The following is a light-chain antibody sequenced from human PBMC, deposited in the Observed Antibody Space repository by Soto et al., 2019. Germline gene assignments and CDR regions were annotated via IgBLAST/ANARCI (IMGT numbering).Light chain of an antibody. Sequence: DVVMTQSPLSLPVTLGQPASISCRSSQSLAYIDGNTYLNWFHQRPGQSPRRLINQVSNRDSGVSDRVSGNGSGADFTLKIRRVEADDVGVYYFMQGAHWRSYTFVQGTKLEIK. V-gene: IGKV2-30*01. CDR3: MQGAHWRSYT. CDR2: QVS. CDR1: QSLAYIDGNTY. J-gene: IGKJ2*01.